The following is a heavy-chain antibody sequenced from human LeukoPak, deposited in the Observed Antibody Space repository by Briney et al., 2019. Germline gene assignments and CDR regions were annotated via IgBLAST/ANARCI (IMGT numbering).Heavy chain of an antibody. V-gene: IGHV1-46*01. J-gene: IGHJ4*02. Sequence: GASVKVSCKASGYSFTSNYIHWVRQAPGQGLEWMGMIYPRDGSTSYAQRFQDRVTVTRDTSTSTVHRELSGLRSEDTAVYYCARHQEGFDYWGQGTLVTVSS. CDR3: ARHQEGFDY. CDR1: GYSFTSNY. CDR2: IYPRDGST.